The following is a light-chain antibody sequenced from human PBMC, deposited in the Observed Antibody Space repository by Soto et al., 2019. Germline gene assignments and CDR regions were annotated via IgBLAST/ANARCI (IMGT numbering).Light chain of an antibody. J-gene: IGKJ1*01. CDR1: QYINTR. CDR3: HQRQSWPRT. Sequence: EIVVTQSPATLSSFPGDRVTLSCRASQYINTRLAWYEHRPGQAPRLLIYQTSIGAAGIQARFSASGTGTEFTLTISDVQPEDFAVYYCHQRQSWPRTFGQGTKVDIK. V-gene: IGKV3-11*01. CDR2: QTS.